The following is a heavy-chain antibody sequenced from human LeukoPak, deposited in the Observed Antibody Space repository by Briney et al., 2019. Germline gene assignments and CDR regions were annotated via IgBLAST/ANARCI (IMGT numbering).Heavy chain of an antibody. D-gene: IGHD2-15*01. Sequence: GGSMRLSCAASGFTFSSYAMSWVRQAPGKGLEWVSAISGSGGSTYYADSVKGRFTISRDNSKNTLYLQMNSLRAEDTAVYYCAKDLGGYCSGGSCYPILDYWGQGTLVTVSS. V-gene: IGHV3-23*01. CDR3: AKDLGGYCSGGSCYPILDY. CDR2: ISGSGGST. CDR1: GFTFSSYA. J-gene: IGHJ4*02.